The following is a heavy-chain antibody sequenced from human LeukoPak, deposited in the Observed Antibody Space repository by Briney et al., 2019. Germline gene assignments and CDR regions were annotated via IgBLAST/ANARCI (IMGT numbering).Heavy chain of an antibody. Sequence: GGSLRLSCAASGFTFSSYAMHWVRQAPGKGLEWVAVISYDGSNKYYADSVKGRFTISRDNSKNTLYLQMNSLRAEDTAVYYCARVSSGSYYTKDAFDIWGQGTMVTVSS. V-gene: IGHV3-30-3*01. CDR3: ARVSSGSYYTKDAFDI. J-gene: IGHJ3*02. CDR1: GFTFSSYA. CDR2: ISYDGSNK. D-gene: IGHD3-10*01.